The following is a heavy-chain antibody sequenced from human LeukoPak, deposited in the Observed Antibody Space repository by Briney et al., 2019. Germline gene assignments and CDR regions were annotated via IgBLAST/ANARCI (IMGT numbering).Heavy chain of an antibody. CDR3: ARHAYYYDRSGSYEAFDI. J-gene: IGHJ3*02. D-gene: IGHD3-22*01. V-gene: IGHV4-59*08. CDR1: GGSISSYY. CDR2: MYYSGST. Sequence: PSETLSLTCTVSGGSISSYYWSWIRQPPGKGLERIGSMYYSGSTNYKPSLKSRVTISVDTSKNQFSLKLSSVTAADTAVYYCARHAYYYDRSGSYEAFDIWGQGTMVTVSS.